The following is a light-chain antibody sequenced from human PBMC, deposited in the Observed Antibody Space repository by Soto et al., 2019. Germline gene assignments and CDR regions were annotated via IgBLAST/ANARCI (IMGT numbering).Light chain of an antibody. J-gene: IGLJ1*01. CDR1: SSDIGGYNY. Sequence: QSALTQPASVSGSPGQSITISCTGTSSDIGGYNYVSWYQQHPGKAPRLMIYDVANRPSGVSNRFSASKSGNTASLTISGLLDEDEADYYCSSYMSSIGFRVSGTGPKVTVL. V-gene: IGLV2-14*03. CDR2: DVA. CDR3: SSYMSSIGFRV.